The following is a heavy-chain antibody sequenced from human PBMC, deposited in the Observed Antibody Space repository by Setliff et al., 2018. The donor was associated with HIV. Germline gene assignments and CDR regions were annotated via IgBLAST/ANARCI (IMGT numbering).Heavy chain of an antibody. CDR1: GFSFSSYG. D-gene: IGHD6-13*01. CDR2: IWYDGSNK. Sequence: PGGSLRLSCAASGFSFSSYGMHWVRQAPGKGLEWVAVIWYDGSNKYYADSVKGRFTISRDNSKNTLYLQMNSLRAEDTAVYYCARATKTPYSSSWSIPGALDIWGQGTMVTVSS. J-gene: IGHJ3*02. CDR3: ARATKTPYSSSWSIPGALDI. V-gene: IGHV3-33*01.